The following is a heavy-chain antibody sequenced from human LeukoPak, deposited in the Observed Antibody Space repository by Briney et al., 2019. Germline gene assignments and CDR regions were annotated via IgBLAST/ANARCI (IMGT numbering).Heavy chain of an antibody. Sequence: GGSLRLSCAASGFTFSSYGMSWIRQAPGKGLEWVASIEYSGGSAYYADSVKGRFTISRDNAKNSLYLQMNSLRAEDTAVYYCAELGITMIGGVWGKGTTVTISS. CDR1: GFTFSSYG. D-gene: IGHD3-10*02. V-gene: IGHV3-23*01. J-gene: IGHJ6*04. CDR2: IEYSGGSA. CDR3: AELGITMIGGV.